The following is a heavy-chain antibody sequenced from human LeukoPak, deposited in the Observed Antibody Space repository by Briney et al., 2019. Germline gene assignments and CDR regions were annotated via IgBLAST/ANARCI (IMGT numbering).Heavy chain of an antibody. CDR3: GKAGYVYY. J-gene: IGHJ4*02. Sequence: PGGSLRLSCAASGFAFSTYAMSWVRQAPGKGREWVAGISGSGGNTYYADSVKCRFTVTTGNSKQTLYLQMNSLRAEDMAVYFGGKAGYVYYWGQGTLVTVSS. V-gene: IGHV3-23*01. CDR2: ISGSGGNT. CDR1: GFAFSTYA.